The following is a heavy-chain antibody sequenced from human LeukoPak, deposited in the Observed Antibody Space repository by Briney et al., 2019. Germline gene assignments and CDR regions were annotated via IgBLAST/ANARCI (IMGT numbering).Heavy chain of an antibody. D-gene: IGHD3-10*01. V-gene: IGHV1-69*13. CDR2: IIPTFGTA. J-gene: IGHJ5*02. CDR3: ARDLAMVRGARYRPYNWFDP. CDR1: RGTFSSYA. Sequence: SVKVSCKASRGTFSSYALIWVRQAPGQGLEWMGGIIPTFGTAAYAQKFQGRVTISADESTSTAYMELSSLTSEDTAVYYRARDLAMVRGARYRPYNWFDPWGQGTLVTVSS.